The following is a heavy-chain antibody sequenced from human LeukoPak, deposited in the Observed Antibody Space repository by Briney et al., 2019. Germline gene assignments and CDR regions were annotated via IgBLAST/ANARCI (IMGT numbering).Heavy chain of an antibody. Sequence: GPSVKVSCKASGYTFTGYYMHWVRPAPGQGLAWMGWINPDSGGTIYAQNFQGRATMTRDTSISTAYMELSSLRSDDTAVYYCARDLGDTYGSVGDFDYWGQGTLVTVSS. CDR1: GYTFTGYY. CDR3: ARDLGDTYGSVGDFDY. CDR2: INPDSGGT. D-gene: IGHD3-10*01. J-gene: IGHJ4*02. V-gene: IGHV1-2*02.